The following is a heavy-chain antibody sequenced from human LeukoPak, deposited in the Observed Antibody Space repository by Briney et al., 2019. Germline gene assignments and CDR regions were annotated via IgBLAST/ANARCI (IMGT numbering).Heavy chain of an antibody. D-gene: IGHD2-2*01. CDR2: ISNSGGSA. CDR1: GFTYSSYA. V-gene: IGHV3-23*01. Sequence: GGSLRLSCAASGFTYSSYAMSWVRQAPGKGLEWVSVISNSGGSAYYADSVKGRFTISRDNSKNTLYLQMNSLRAEDTALYYCAKDVPAGYFDSWGQGTLVTVSS. CDR3: AKDVPAGYFDS. J-gene: IGHJ4*02.